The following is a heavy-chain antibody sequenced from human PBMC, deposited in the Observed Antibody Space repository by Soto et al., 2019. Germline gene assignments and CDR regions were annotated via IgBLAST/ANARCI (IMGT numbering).Heavy chain of an antibody. CDR3: ARDNPRSPGWDV. V-gene: IGHV3-48*02. CDR2: ISSSSTTI. J-gene: IGHJ6*02. CDR1: GFTLSSYS. Sequence: GGSLRLSCEASGFTLSSYSMNWARRAPGQGLEWVSYISSSSTTIYYADSVKGRFTISRDNAKNSLYLQMNSLRDEDTAVYYCARDNPRSPGWDVWGQGTTVTVSS.